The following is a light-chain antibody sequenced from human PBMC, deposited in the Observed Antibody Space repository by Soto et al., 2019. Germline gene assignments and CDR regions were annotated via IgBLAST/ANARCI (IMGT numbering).Light chain of an antibody. CDR3: QQTYTTPQT. CDR1: QSISYY. V-gene: IGKV1-39*01. Sequence: DIQMTQSPSSLSAFVGDRVTITCRASQSISYYVNWYQQKVGKAPKLLIYAASTLQSGVPSRFSGSGSGTDFTLTISSLQPEDFATYYCQQTYTTPQTFGQGTKLEI. CDR2: AAS. J-gene: IGKJ2*01.